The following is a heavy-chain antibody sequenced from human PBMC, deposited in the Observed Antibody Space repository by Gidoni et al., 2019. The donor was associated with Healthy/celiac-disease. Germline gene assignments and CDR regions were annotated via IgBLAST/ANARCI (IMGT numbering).Heavy chain of an antibody. CDR2: LNPNSGGT. D-gene: IGHD6-13*01. J-gene: IGHJ5*02. CDR1: GYIFTCYY. CDR3: ARELRAEYSSSWYDPPPDNWFDP. V-gene: IGHV1-2*02. Sequence: QVQLVQSGAEVKKPGASVKVSCKSSGYIFTCYYMHWVRQAPGQRLEWMGWLNPNSGGTNYAQKVQGRVTMTRDTCISTAYMELSRLRADDTAGYYCARELRAEYSSSWYDPPPDNWFDPWGQGTLVTVSS.